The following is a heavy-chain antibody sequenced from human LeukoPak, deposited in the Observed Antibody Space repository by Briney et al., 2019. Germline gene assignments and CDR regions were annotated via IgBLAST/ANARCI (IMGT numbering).Heavy chain of an antibody. CDR1: GGTFSSYA. CDR3: ARDHVLLWFGELSWDYYMDV. D-gene: IGHD3-10*01. Sequence: ASVKVSCKASGGTFSSYAISWVRQAPGQGLEWMGRIIPILGIANYAQKFQGRVTMTTDTSTSTAYMELRSLRSDDTAVYYCARDHVLLWFGELSWDYYMDVWGKGTTVTVSS. V-gene: IGHV1-69*04. CDR2: IIPILGIA. J-gene: IGHJ6*03.